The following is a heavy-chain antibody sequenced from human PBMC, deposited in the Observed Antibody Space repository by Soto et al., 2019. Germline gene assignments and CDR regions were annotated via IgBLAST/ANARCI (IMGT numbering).Heavy chain of an antibody. V-gene: IGHV3-33*01. D-gene: IGHD2-8*01. CDR1: GIIFEAHA. CDR3: VRVRNNADKRLDV. J-gene: IGHJ6*02. CDR2: IWYGGTT. Sequence: QEVLVESGGGVVRPGNSLRLSCVTSGIIFEAHAFHWVRQAPGKGLKWVALIWYGGTTYYEDSVQGRFSISRDNSRKTVFLQMNHLRPDDSGVYYCVRVRNNADKRLDVWGQVTTVSVSS.